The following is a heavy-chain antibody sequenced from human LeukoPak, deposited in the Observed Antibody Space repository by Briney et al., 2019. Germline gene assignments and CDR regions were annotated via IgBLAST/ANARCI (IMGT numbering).Heavy chain of an antibody. J-gene: IGHJ4*02. D-gene: IGHD2-2*01. CDR3: ARRSCSSTSCSNTDY. V-gene: IGHV4-59*08. Sequence: TSETLSLTCTVSGGSISGYYWSWIRQPPGKGLEWIGYIHYSGSTNYSPSLKSRVTISVGTSKNQFSLKLTSVTAADTAVYYCARRSCSSTSCSNTDYWGQGILVTVSS. CDR1: GGSISGYY. CDR2: IHYSGST.